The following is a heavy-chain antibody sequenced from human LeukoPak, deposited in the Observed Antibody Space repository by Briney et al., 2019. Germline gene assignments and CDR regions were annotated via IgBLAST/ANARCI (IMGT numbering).Heavy chain of an antibody. CDR1: GGSISSSSYY. V-gene: IGHV4-39*01. CDR3: ARHSPTWIYYFDY. CDR2: IYYSGST. D-gene: IGHD2/OR15-2a*01. Sequence: SETLSLTCTVSGGSISSSSYYWGWIRQPPGKGLEWLGRIYYSGSTYYNPSLKSRVTISVDTSKNQFSLKLSSVTAADTAVYYRARHSPTWIYYFDYWGQGTLVTVSS. J-gene: IGHJ4*02.